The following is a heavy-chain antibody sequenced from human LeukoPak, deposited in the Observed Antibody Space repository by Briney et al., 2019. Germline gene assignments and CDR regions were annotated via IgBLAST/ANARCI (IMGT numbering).Heavy chain of an antibody. Sequence: GGSLRLSCAASGFTVSSNYMSWVRQAPGKGLEWVSVIYSGGSTYYADSVKGRFTISRDSSKNTLYLQMNSLRAEDTAVYYCARDPAGLDAFDIWGQGTMVTVSS. J-gene: IGHJ3*02. CDR1: GFTVSSNY. D-gene: IGHD6-13*01. CDR2: IYSGGST. CDR3: ARDPAGLDAFDI. V-gene: IGHV3-66*01.